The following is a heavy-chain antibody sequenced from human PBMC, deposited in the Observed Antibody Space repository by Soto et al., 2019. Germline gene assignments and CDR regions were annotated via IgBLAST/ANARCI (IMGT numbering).Heavy chain of an antibody. Sequence: PGGSLRLSCSASGFTFKRYAMGWVRHAPGKGLEWVSAIIDDGGRAYYADSVKGRFTISRDNFKNTLSLQMNSLRAEDTAVYYCAKDKMEQWLVGGYFDYWGQGTQVTVSS. CDR2: IIDDGGRA. CDR3: AKDKMEQWLVGGYFDY. CDR1: GFTFKRYA. J-gene: IGHJ4*02. V-gene: IGHV3-23*01. D-gene: IGHD6-19*01.